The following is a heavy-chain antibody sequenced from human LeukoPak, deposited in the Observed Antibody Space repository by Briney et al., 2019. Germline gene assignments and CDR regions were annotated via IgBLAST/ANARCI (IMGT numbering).Heavy chain of an antibody. CDR2: ISNDGSHE. V-gene: IGHV3-30*10. Sequence: SGGSLRLSYAASGFTFSTFPMHWVRQAPGKGLQWVAVISNDGSHEYYRHSVKGRFTISRDNSKNTLFLQMNSLTIEDTAVYYCARGAGTMVYYIDVWGNGTTVTVSS. D-gene: IGHD1-7*01. CDR1: GFTFSTFP. CDR3: ARGAGTMVYYIDV. J-gene: IGHJ6*03.